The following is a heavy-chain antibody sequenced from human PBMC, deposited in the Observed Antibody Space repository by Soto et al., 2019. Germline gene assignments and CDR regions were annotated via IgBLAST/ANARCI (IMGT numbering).Heavy chain of an antibody. CDR1: GFTFNNYA. Sequence: GGSLRLSCAASGFTFNNYAMNWVRQAPGKGLEWVSVISGSGGSTYYADSVKGRFTISRDNSRNTLYLQVNSLRAEDTAVYYCAKDLYYTSALEYWGQGT. D-gene: IGHD3-22*01. CDR3: AKDLYYTSALEY. CDR2: ISGSGGST. V-gene: IGHV3-23*01. J-gene: IGHJ4*02.